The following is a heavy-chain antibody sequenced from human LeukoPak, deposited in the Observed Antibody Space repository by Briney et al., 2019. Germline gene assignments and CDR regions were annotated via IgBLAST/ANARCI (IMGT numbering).Heavy chain of an antibody. CDR1: GGSFSDYY. V-gene: IGHV3-69-1*01. CDR2: ISSSSTI. D-gene: IGHD4/OR15-4a*01. Sequence: ETLSLTCAVYGGSFSDYYWSWIRQPPGKGLEGVSYISSSSTIYYADSVKGRFTISRDNAKNSLYLQMNSLRAEDTAVYYCARRVGAYSHPYDYWGQGTLVTVSS. CDR3: ARRVGAYSHPYDY. J-gene: IGHJ4*02.